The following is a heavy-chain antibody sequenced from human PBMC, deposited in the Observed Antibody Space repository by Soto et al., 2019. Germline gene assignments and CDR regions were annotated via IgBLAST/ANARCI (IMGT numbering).Heavy chain of an antibody. D-gene: IGHD3-16*02. CDR3: ARSSGELSDPHYYYGLDV. Sequence: QLQLQESGPGLVKPSETLSLTCTVSGGSISSSSYYWGWIRQPPGKGLEWIGSIYSSGATYYNPSLQSRVTISVDTSKNQFSLKLSSVTAADSAVYFCARSSGELSDPHYYYGLDVWGQGTTVTVSS. J-gene: IGHJ6*02. V-gene: IGHV4-39*01. CDR2: IYSSGAT. CDR1: GGSISSSSYY.